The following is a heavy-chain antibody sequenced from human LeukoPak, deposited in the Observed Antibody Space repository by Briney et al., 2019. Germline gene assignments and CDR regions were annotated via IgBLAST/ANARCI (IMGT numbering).Heavy chain of an antibody. Sequence: ASVKVSCKASGYTFTGYYMHWVRQAPGQGLEWMGWINPNSGGTNSAQKFQGRVTMTRDTSISTAYMELSSLRSDDTAVYYCARALRGYSSGPGDYWGQGTLVTVSS. CDR3: ARALRGYSSGPGDY. CDR1: GYTFTGYY. D-gene: IGHD6-19*01. V-gene: IGHV1-2*02. J-gene: IGHJ4*02. CDR2: INPNSGGT.